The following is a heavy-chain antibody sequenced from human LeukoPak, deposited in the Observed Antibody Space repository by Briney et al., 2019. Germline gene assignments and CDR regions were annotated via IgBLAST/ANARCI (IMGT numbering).Heavy chain of an antibody. CDR3: ARNASDSGTSYFDY. J-gene: IGHJ4*02. D-gene: IGHD1-26*01. CDR1: GGSINSNSHH. CDR2: IYYSGTT. V-gene: IGHV4-39*01. Sequence: SETLSLTCSVSGGSINSNSHHWDWIRQAPGKGLEWIGNIYYSGTTSYNPSLKSRVTISVDTSKNQFSLKLDSVTAADTAVYYCARNASDSGTSYFDYWGQGTLVTVSS.